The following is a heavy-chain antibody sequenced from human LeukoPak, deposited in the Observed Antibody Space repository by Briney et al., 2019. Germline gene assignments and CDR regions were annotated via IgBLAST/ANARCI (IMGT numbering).Heavy chain of an antibody. CDR2: IIPIFGTA. Sequence: ASVKVSCKASGGTFGSYAISWARQAAGQGLEWMGGIIPIFGTANYAQKFQGRVTITADESTSTAYMELSSLRSEDTAVYYCARGGYSSSSLDYWGQGTLVTVSS. D-gene: IGHD6-6*01. V-gene: IGHV1-69*13. CDR1: GGTFGSYA. J-gene: IGHJ4*02. CDR3: ARGGYSSSSLDY.